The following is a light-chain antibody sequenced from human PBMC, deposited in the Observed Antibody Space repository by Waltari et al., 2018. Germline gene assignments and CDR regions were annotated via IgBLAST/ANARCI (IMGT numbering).Light chain of an antibody. J-gene: IGKJ1*01. V-gene: IGKV4-1*01. CDR1: QSVLYSSNNKNY. Sequence: DIVMTQSPDSLAVSLGERATINCKSSQSVLYSSNNKNYLAWYQQKPGQPPKLLIYWASTRESGVPDRFSGSGSGTDFTLTISSLQPDDFATYYCQQYNSYSPWTFGPGTKVEIK. CDR2: WAS. CDR3: QQYNSYSPWT.